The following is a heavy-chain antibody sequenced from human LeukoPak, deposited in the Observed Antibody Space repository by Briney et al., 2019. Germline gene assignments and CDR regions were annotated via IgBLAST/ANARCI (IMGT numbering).Heavy chain of an antibody. Sequence: GGSLRLSCAASGFTFSSYDMHWVRQATGKGLEWVSAIGTAGDTYYPGSVKGRFTICSENANNSLLLLMNSLRAGDAPVYYCSSRGQQLDLDYWGQGTLVTVAT. J-gene: IGHJ4*02. D-gene: IGHD6-13*01. CDR3: SSRGQQLDLDY. V-gene: IGHV3-13*01. CDR2: IGTAGDT. CDR1: GFTFSSYD.